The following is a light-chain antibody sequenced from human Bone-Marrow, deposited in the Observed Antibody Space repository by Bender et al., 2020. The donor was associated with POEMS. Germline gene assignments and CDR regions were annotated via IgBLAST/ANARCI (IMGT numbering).Light chain of an antibody. Sequence: QSVLTQPPSASGTPGQSVTISCSGTSSNFGNNAANWYQHVPGTAPKLLIYSNNQRPSGVPDRFSASASGHSASLAISGLHSDGEADYYCSSWDDSQNGGVFGGGTKLPVL. CDR2: SNN. V-gene: IGLV1-44*01. J-gene: IGLJ3*02. CDR1: SSNFGNNA. CDR3: SSWDDSQNGGV.